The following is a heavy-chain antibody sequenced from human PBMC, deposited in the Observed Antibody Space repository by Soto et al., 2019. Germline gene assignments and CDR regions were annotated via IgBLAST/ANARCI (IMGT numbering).Heavy chain of an antibody. CDR2: ISYDGSNK. CDR1: GFTFSSYA. D-gene: IGHD5-12*01. J-gene: IGHJ4*02. V-gene: IGHV3-30-3*01. Sequence: QVQLVESGGGVVQPGRSLRLSCAASGFTFSSYAMHWVRQAPGKGLEWVAVISYDGSNKYYADSVKGRFTISRDNSKNTLYLQMNSLRAEDTAVYYCARGSATISYFDYWGQGTLVTVSS. CDR3: ARGSATISYFDY.